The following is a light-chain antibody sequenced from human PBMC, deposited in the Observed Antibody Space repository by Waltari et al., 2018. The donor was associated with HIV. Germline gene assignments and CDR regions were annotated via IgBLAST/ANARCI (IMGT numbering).Light chain of an antibody. Sequence: EIVLTQSPATLSLSPGERATLSCRASQSVSTYLAWYQQKPGQAPRPLIYDASNRATGIPARFSGSGSGTDFTLTISNLEPEDFAVYYCHQRSNWPRTFGQGTKVEI. J-gene: IGKJ1*01. CDR3: HQRSNWPRT. CDR1: QSVSTY. V-gene: IGKV3-11*01. CDR2: DAS.